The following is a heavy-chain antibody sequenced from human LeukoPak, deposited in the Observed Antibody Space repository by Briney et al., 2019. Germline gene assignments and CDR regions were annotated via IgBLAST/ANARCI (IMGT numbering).Heavy chain of an antibody. D-gene: IGHD3-22*01. V-gene: IGHV2-5*02. Sequence: SGPTLVNPTQTLTLTCTFSGFSLSTSEVGVDWIRQPPGKALEWLAVIYWDDDKRYSPSLKSRLTITQDTSKNQVVLTMTNMDPVDTATYYCAQSKSYYGSSGYDFDSWGQGTLVTVSS. J-gene: IGHJ4*02. CDR1: GFSLSTSEVG. CDR2: IYWDDDK. CDR3: AQSKSYYGSSGYDFDS.